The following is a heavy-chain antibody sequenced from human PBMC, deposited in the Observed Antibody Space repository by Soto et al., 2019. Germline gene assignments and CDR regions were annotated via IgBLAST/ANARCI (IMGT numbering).Heavy chain of an antibody. V-gene: IGHV4-34*01. D-gene: IGHD6-13*01. J-gene: IGHJ4*02. CDR1: GGSFSGYY. CDR2: INHSGST. Sequence: SETLSLTCAVYGGSFSGYYWSWIRQPPGKGLEWIGEINHSGSTNYNPSLKSRVTISVDTSKNQFSLKLSSVTAADTAVYYCARVKYSSRYYFDYWGQGTLVTVSS. CDR3: ARVKYSSRYYFDY.